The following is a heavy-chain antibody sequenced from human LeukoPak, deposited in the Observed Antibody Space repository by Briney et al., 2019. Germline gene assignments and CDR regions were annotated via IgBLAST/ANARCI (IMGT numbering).Heavy chain of an antibody. J-gene: IGHJ1*01. Sequence: SETLSLTCAVYGGSFGGYYWSWIRQPPGKGLEWIGEINHSGSTNYNPSLKSRVTISVDTSKNQFSLKLSSVTAADTAVYYCARGRLVRQYFQHWGQGTLVTVSS. CDR3: ARGRLVRQYFQH. D-gene: IGHD6-19*01. CDR1: GGSFGGYY. V-gene: IGHV4-34*01. CDR2: INHSGST.